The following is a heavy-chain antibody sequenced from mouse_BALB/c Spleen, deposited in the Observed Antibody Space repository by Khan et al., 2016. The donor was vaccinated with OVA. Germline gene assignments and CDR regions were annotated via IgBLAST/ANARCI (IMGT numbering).Heavy chain of an antibody. V-gene: IGHV1S137*01. CDR3: ARGGGNFRFAY. CDR2: ISTYYGDA. J-gene: IGHJ3*01. D-gene: IGHD2-1*01. CDR1: GYTFTDYA. Sequence: QVQLQQFGAELVRPGVSVKISCKGSGYTFTDYAMHWVKQSHAKSLEWIGVISTYYGDADYNQKFKGKATMTVDKSSSTAYMELARLTSEDSAIYYCARGGGNFRFAYWGQGTLVTVSA.